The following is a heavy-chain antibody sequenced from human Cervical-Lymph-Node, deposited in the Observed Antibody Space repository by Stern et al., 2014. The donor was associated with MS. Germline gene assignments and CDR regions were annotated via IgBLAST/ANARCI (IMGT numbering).Heavy chain of an antibody. Sequence: AQLVDIGGRVVQPGRSLRLSCADSGFTFSSSGLHLVRQAPGMWLARVAGISYDGSNKYYADSAKGRFTIYRDNFQNTLYLQMNSLRAEDTAVYYCAKESTGLSWYFDLWGRGTLVAVSS. D-gene: IGHD1-14*01. CDR2: ISYDGSNK. V-gene: IGHV3-30*18. CDR3: AKESTGLSWYFDL. CDR1: GFTFSSSG. J-gene: IGHJ2*01.